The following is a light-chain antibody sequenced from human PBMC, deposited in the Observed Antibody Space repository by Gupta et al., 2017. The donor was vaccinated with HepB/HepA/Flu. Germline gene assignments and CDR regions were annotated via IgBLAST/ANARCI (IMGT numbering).Light chain of an antibody. CDR1: QSISSW. Sequence: IQTTQPPSTLSASVGDRVTITCRASQSISSWLAWYQQKPGKAPKLLIYTASSLQSGVPSRFSGSGSGTEFTLTISSLQPDDFATYYCQQYNSYPLTFGGGTKVEIK. CDR3: QQYNSYPLT. V-gene: IGKV1-5*03. CDR2: TAS. J-gene: IGKJ4*01.